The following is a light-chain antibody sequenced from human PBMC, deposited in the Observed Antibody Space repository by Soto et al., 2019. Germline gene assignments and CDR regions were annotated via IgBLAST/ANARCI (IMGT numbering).Light chain of an antibody. V-gene: IGKV4-1*01. CDR2: SAS. CDR3: QQYYSTPRT. CDR1: QRGLYSSNNKNY. J-gene: IGKJ2*02. Sequence: DIVMTQSPDSLAVSLGERATINCKSSQRGLYSSNNKNYLAWYQQKPGQPPKLLIYSASTRASGVPDRFSGSGSGTDFTLTISSLQAEDVAVYYCQQYYSTPRTFGQGTKLEIK.